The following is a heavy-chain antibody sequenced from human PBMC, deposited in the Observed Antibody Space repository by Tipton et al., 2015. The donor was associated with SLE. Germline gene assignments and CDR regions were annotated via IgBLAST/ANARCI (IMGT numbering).Heavy chain of an antibody. J-gene: IGHJ4*02. CDR1: GGSITNYY. CDR2: ICCGGST. D-gene: IGHD2-2*01. CDR3: VVCSPSSCSYFDY. Sequence: TLYLTCTVSGGSITNYYWGWVRQPAGKGLEWIGGICCGGSTKYTPSLDSRVSLSVDASKDQFYLKLSSVTAADTAVYYCVVCSPSSCSYFDYWGRGTLVTVSS. V-gene: IGHV4-4*07.